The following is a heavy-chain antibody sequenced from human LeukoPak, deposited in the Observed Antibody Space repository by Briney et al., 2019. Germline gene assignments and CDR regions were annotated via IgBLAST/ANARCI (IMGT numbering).Heavy chain of an antibody. CDR1: GFTFSSYW. J-gene: IGHJ4*02. CDR3: VRGGSGNFF. Sequence: GGSLRLSCVASGFTFSSYWMHWVRQAPGKGLVWVSYIDTYGSDTNYADSVKGRFTISRDNAKNTLYLQMNSLRAEDTAVYYCVRGGSGNFFWGQGTQVTVSS. CDR2: IDTYGSDT. D-gene: IGHD3-22*01. V-gene: IGHV3-74*01.